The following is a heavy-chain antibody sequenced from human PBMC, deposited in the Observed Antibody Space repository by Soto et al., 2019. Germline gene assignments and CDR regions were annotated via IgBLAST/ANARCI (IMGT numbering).Heavy chain of an antibody. D-gene: IGHD2-15*01. V-gene: IGHV4-4*02. J-gene: IGHJ6*02. CDR1: GASISSDNR. CDR2: ISQSGTT. Sequence: QVQLQESGPGLVKPSGTLSLTCAVSGASISSDNRWTWVRQPPGEGLEWIGEISQSGTTKYNPSRASRVTISVYKSKNQFSLRLTSMTAADTAVYYCAKKVPAALRLYYFFGLDVWGQGTTVTVSS. CDR3: AKKVPAALRLYYFFGLDV.